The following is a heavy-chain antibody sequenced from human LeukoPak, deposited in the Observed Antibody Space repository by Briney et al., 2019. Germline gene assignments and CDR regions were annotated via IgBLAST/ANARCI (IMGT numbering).Heavy chain of an antibody. V-gene: IGHV3-23*01. CDR1: GFTFSSYA. CDR3: AKDLRRAGGAIFNQEFDY. J-gene: IGHJ4*02. D-gene: IGHD3-3*01. CDR2: ISGSGGST. Sequence: PGGSLRLSCAASGFTFSSYAMSWVRQAPGKGLEWVSAISGSGGSTYYADSVKGRFTISRDNSKNTLYLQMNSLRAEDTAVYYCAKDLRRAGGAIFNQEFDYWGQGTLVTVSS.